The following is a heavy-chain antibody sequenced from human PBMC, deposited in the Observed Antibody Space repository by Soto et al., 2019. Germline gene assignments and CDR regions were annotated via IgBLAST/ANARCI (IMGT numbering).Heavy chain of an antibody. CDR1: GYTFTSYY. D-gene: IGHD3-10*01. CDR3: ARPGGSYGSGSYDYYYYCMDV. V-gene: IGHV1-46*01. CDR2: INPSGGST. J-gene: IGHJ6*02. Sequence: WASVKVSCKASGYTFTSYYMHWVRQAPGQGLEWMGIINPSGGSTSYAQKFQGRVTMTRDTSTSTVYMELSSLRSEDTAVYYCARPGGSYGSGSYDYYYYCMDVWGQGTTGTGS.